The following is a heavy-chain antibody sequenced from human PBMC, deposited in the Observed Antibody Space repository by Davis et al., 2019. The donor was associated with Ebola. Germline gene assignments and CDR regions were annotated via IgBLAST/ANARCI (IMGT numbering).Heavy chain of an antibody. V-gene: IGHV4-59*01. CDR3: ARLGPSPYDFWSGYRVFYYYGMDV. Sequence: MPGGSLRLSCTVSGGSISSYYWSWIRQPPGKGLEWIGYIYYICNTNYNPSLESRVTISVDMSKDQFSLKLRSVTSSDTAVYYCARLGPSPYDFWSGYRVFYYYGMDVWGKGTTVTVSS. CDR2: IYYICNT. D-gene: IGHD3-3*01. CDR1: GGSISSYY. J-gene: IGHJ6*04.